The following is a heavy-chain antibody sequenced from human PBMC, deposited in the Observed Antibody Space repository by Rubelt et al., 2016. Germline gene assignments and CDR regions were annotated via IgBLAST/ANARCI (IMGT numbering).Heavy chain of an antibody. CDR2: LTDSGGTT. V-gene: IGHV3-23*04. CDR1: GFPFKTYA. D-gene: IGHD4-17*01. Sequence: EVQLVESGGGLVQPGGSLRLSCAASGFPFKTYAMNWVRQAPGKGLEWLSCLTDSGGTTYYADSVKGRFTISRDNFKNTRYLQMNSLRAEDTAVYYCAKDYGDYPNEAFDSWGQGTMVTVSS. J-gene: IGHJ3*02. CDR3: AKDYGDYPNEAFDS.